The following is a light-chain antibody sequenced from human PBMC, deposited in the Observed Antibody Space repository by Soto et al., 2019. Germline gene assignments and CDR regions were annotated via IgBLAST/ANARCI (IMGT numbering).Light chain of an antibody. Sequence: QTVVTQPPSASGTPGQRVTISCSGSSSNIGSNTVNWYQQLPGTAPKLLIYSNNPRPSGVPDRFSGSKSGTSASLAISGLQSEDEADYYCAAWDDSLNAVVFGGGTKVTVL. CDR1: SSNIGSNT. CDR3: AAWDDSLNAVV. J-gene: IGLJ2*01. CDR2: SNN. V-gene: IGLV1-44*01.